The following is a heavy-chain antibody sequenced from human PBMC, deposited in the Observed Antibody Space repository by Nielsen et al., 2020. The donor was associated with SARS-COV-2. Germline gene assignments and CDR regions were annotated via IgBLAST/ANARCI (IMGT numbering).Heavy chain of an antibody. CDR2: IYPGDSDT. CDR1: GYSFTSYW. D-gene: IGHD6-13*01. CDR3: ARQGIAAAGANLYYYYYMDV. J-gene: IGHJ6*03. V-gene: IGHV5-51*01. Sequence: KVSCKGSGYSFTSYWIGWVRQMPGKGLEWMGIIYPGDSDTRYSPSFQGQVTISADKSISTAYLQWSSLKASDTAMYYCARQGIAAAGANLYYYYYMDVWGKGTTVTVSS.